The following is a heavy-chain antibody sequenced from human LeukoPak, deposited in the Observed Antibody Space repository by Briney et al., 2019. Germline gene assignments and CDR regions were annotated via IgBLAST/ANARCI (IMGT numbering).Heavy chain of an antibody. V-gene: IGHV3-30*18. CDR3: AKDEVGAKPKGAFDI. CDR1: GFTFSSYG. Sequence: TGGSLRLSCAASGFTFSSYGMHWVRQAPGKGLEWVAVISYDGSNKYYADSVKGRFTISRDNSKNTLYLQMNSLRAEDTAVYYCAKDEVGAKPKGAFDIWGQGTMVTVSS. CDR2: ISYDGSNK. J-gene: IGHJ3*02. D-gene: IGHD1-26*01.